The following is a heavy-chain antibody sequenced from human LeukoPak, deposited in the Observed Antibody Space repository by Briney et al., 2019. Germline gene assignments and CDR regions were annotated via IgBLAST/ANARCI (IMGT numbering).Heavy chain of an antibody. Sequence: PSQTLSLTCAVSGGSISSGGYSWSWIRQPPGKGLEWIGYIYHSGSTYYNPSLKSRVTISVDRSKNQFSLKLSSVTAADTAVYCCARAKYYDILTGRNDNWFDPWGQGTLVTVSS. D-gene: IGHD3-9*01. CDR3: ARAKYYDILTGRNDNWFDP. CDR2: IYHSGST. CDR1: GGSISSGGYS. J-gene: IGHJ5*02. V-gene: IGHV4-30-2*01.